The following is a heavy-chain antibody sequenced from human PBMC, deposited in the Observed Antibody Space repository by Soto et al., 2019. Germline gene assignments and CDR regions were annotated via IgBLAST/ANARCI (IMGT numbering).Heavy chain of an antibody. CDR1: RFTFSSYG. Sequence: QVQLVESGGGVVQPGGSLRLSCAASRFTFSSYGMHWVRQAPGKGLEWVAVISYDGSNKYYADSVKSRFTIYRDNSNNTVYLQMNSLRAEDTAVYYCAKDLGESARQDYWGQGTLVTVSS. CDR3: AKDLGESARQDY. J-gene: IGHJ4*02. V-gene: IGHV3-30*18. CDR2: ISYDGSNK. D-gene: IGHD6-6*01.